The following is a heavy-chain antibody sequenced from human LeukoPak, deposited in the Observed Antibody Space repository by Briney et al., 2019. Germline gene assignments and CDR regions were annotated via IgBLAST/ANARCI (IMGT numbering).Heavy chain of an antibody. CDR1: GFTSSSYA. D-gene: IGHD1-26*01. J-gene: IGHJ4*02. V-gene: IGHV3-23*01. CDR2: LSAGGKT. Sequence: PGGSLRLSCAASGFTSSSYAMSWVRQAPGKGLEWVSTLSAGGKTYYADSVKGRFPISRDNSKNTLYLQMNSLRADDTAVYYCARDYSSGSYGGGFDYWGQGTLVTVSS. CDR3: ARDYSSGSYGGGFDY.